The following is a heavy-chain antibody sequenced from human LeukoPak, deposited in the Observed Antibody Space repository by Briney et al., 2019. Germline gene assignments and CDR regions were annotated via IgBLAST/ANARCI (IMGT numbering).Heavy chain of an antibody. D-gene: IGHD1-26*01. CDR2: FTGSGGST. Sequence: GGSLRLSCAASGFTFSNYAMTWVRQAPGEGLEWVSTFTGSGGSTYYADSVKGRFTISRDNSKNTLYLQMNSLRAEDTAVYYCAKQVGATTNDAFDIWGQGTMVTVSS. J-gene: IGHJ3*02. CDR3: AKQVGATTNDAFDI. CDR1: GFTFSNYA. V-gene: IGHV3-23*01.